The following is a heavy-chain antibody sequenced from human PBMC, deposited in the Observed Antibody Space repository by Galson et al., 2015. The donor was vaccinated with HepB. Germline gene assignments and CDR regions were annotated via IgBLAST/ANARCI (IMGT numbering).Heavy chain of an antibody. D-gene: IGHD5-12*01. Sequence: CAISGDSVSSNSAAWNRIRQSPSRGLEWLGRTYYRSKWYNDYAVSVKSRITINPDTSKNQFSLQLNSVTPEDTAVYYCARDRRYSGYDPYFDYWGQGTLVTVSS. J-gene: IGHJ4*02. CDR2: TYYRSKWYN. CDR3: ARDRRYSGYDPYFDY. CDR1: GDSVSSNSAA. V-gene: IGHV6-1*01.